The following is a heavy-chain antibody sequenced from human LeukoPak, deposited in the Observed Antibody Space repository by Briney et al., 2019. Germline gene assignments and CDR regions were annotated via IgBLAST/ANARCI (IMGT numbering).Heavy chain of an antibody. J-gene: IGHJ6*02. Sequence: ASVKVSCKASGYTFTSYGISWVRQAPGQGLEWMGWISAYHGNTNYAQKLQGRVTMTTDTSTSTAYMELRSLRSDDTAVYYCARDRGVWVRGVIMRPRKSYGMDVWGQGTTVTVSS. CDR2: ISAYHGNT. CDR1: GYTFTSYG. CDR3: ARDRGVWVRGVIMRPRKSYGMDV. D-gene: IGHD3-10*01. V-gene: IGHV1-18*01.